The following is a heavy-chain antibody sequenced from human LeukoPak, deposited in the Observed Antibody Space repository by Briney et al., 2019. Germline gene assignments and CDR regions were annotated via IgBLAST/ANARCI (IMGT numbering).Heavy chain of an antibody. CDR1: GYTFTNYY. V-gene: IGHV1-2*02. D-gene: IGHD4-11*01. CDR3: ARKKIEVVTTYDY. CDR2: FNPHTGGT. J-gene: IGHJ4*02. Sequence: ASVKVSCKASGYTFTNYYMHWVRQAPGQGLEWMGWFNPHTGGTTYAEKFQGRVTMTRDTSTSTDYMELSGLRSDDTAVYYCARKKIEVVTTYDYWGQGTLVTVSS.